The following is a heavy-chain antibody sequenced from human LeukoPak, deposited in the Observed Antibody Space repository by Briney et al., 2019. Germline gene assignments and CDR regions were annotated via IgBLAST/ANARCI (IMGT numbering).Heavy chain of an antibody. CDR3: AKRRDGYFDY. CDR2: ISGSGGTT. CDR1: GFTFSSYA. D-gene: IGHD5-24*01. V-gene: IGHV3-23*01. J-gene: IGHJ4*02. Sequence: PGGSLRLSCAASGFTFSSYAMSWVRQAPGKGLEWVSAISGSGGTTYYAESVKGRFTISRDNSKNTLYLQMNSLRAEDTAVYYCAKRRDGYFDYWGQGTLVTVSS.